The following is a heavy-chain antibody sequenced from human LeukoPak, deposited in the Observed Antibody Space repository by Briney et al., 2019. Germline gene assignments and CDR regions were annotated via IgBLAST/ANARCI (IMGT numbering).Heavy chain of an antibody. CDR3: ARDYIGGYAPFDP. CDR2: IIPIFGTA. D-gene: IGHD3-22*01. J-gene: IGHJ5*02. Sequence: SVKVSCKASGGTFTSYAISWVRQAPGQGLEWMRGIIPIFGTANYAQKFQGRVTITTDESTSTAYMELSSLRSEDTAVYYCARDYIGGYAPFDPWGQGTLVTVSS. V-gene: IGHV1-69*05. CDR1: GGTFTSYA.